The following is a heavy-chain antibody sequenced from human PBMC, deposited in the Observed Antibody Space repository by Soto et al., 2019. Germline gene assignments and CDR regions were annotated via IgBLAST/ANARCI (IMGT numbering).Heavy chain of an antibody. Sequence: GASVKVSCKASGYTFTSYAMHWVRQAPGQRLEWMGWINAGNGNTKYSQKFQGRVTITRDTSASTAYMELSSLRSEDTAVYYCARGPRTEWPTPEFDYWGQGTLVTVSS. D-gene: IGHD3-3*01. CDR2: INAGNGNT. CDR1: GYTFTSYA. CDR3: ARGPRTEWPTPEFDY. V-gene: IGHV1-3*01. J-gene: IGHJ4*02.